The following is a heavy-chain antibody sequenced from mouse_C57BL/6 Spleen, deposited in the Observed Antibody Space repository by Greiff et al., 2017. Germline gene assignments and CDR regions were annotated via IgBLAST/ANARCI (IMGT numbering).Heavy chain of an antibody. V-gene: IGHV7-3*01. CDR3: ARSKDYAMDY. Sequence: EVKLVESGAGLVQPGGSLSLSCAASGFTFTDYYMSWVRQPPGQALEWLGFIRNTANGYTSDYSASVKGRLTISRYHCPSILYLRMHALRAEDSSTYDSARSKDYAMDYWGQGTSVTVSS. J-gene: IGHJ4*01. CDR1: GFTFTDYY. CDR2: IRNTANGYTS.